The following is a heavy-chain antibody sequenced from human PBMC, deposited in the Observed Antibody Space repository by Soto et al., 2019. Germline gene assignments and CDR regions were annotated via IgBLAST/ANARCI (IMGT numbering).Heavy chain of an antibody. J-gene: IGHJ4*02. Sequence: GGSLRLSCAASGFTFSRYWMHWVRQAPGKGLVWVSRINSDGSNTGYADSVKGRFTISRDNAKNTLYLQMNGLRAEDTAVYYCAKQFDYWGQGTLVTVSS. CDR2: INSDGSNT. CDR1: GFTFSRYW. V-gene: IGHV3-74*01. CDR3: AKQFDY.